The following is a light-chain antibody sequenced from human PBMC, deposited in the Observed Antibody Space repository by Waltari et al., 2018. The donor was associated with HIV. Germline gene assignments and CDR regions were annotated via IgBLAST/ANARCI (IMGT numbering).Light chain of an antibody. CDR1: HVITND. CDR3: LQYNNYPQT. Sequence: DIQMTQSPSSLSASVVDRVTITCRASHVITNDLAWYQQKPGNAPERLIYATSILQGGVPSRFSGSGSGTDFTLTISRLQPEDSAIYYCLQYNNYPQTFGRGTKVEI. V-gene: IGKV1-17*01. J-gene: IGKJ4*02. CDR2: ATS.